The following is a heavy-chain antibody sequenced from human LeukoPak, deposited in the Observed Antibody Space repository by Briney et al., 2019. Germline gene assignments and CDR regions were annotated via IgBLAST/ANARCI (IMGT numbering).Heavy chain of an antibody. CDR2: ISWNSGSI. D-gene: IGHD3-10*01. J-gene: IGHJ4*02. V-gene: IGHV3-9*03. CDR1: GFTFDDYA. CDR3: AKSPTYGSGAYYFDY. Sequence: GGSLRLSCAASGFTFDDYAMHWVRQAPGKGLEWVSGISWNSGSIAYADSVRGRLAISRDNAKSSLFLQMDSLRAEDMALYYCAKSPTYGSGAYYFDYWGQGTLVTVFS.